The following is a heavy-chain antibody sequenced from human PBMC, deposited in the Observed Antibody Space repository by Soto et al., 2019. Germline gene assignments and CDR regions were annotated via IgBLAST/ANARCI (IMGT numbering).Heavy chain of an antibody. CDR3: ARTEVYCSGGSCYAATDYYYYMDV. Sequence: SETLSLTCTVSGGSISSGDYYWSWIRQPPGKGLERIGYIYYSGSTYYNPSLKSRVTISVDTSKNQFSLKLSSVTAADTAVYYCARTEVYCSGGSCYAATDYYYYMDVWGKGTTVTVSS. J-gene: IGHJ6*03. CDR2: IYYSGST. V-gene: IGHV4-30-4*01. D-gene: IGHD2-15*01. CDR1: GGSISSGDYY.